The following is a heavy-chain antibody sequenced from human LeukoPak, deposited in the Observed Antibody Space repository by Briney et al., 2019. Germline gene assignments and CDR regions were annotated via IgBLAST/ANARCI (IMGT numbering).Heavy chain of an antibody. CDR1: GFTFSSYW. CDR3: ARAGAEGEFDP. Sequence: GGSLRLSCAASGFTFSSYWMHWVRQAPGKGLVWVSRINSDGSSTSYADSVKGRFTISRDNAKNTLYLQMNSLRAEDTAVYYCARAGAEGEFDPWGQGTLVTVSS. D-gene: IGHD1-14*01. V-gene: IGHV3-74*01. J-gene: IGHJ5*02. CDR2: INSDGSST.